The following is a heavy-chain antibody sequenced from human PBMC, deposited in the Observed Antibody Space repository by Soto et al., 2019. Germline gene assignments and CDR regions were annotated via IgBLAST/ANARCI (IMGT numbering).Heavy chain of an antibody. CDR1: KFTFSNYD. CDR3: ARVVCSGGRCYGAFDY. Sequence: EVQLVESGGGLVQPGGSLRLSCVASKFTFSNYDMHWVRQTTEKRLEWVSAIDIAGDTYYLDSVKGRSTISRENAKNSLFRQMNSLTAGDTAVYFCARVVCSGGRCYGAFDYWGQGALVIVTS. CDR2: IDIAGDT. V-gene: IGHV3-13*01. D-gene: IGHD2-15*01. J-gene: IGHJ4*02.